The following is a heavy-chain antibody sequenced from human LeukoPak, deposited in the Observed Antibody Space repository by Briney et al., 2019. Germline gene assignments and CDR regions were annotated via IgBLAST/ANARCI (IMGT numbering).Heavy chain of an antibody. Sequence: ASVKVSCKASGYTFTSYGISWVRQAPGQGLEWMGWISAYNGNTNYAQKFQGRVTITADESTSTAYMELSSLRSEDTAVYYCARGSSSPNWFDPWGQGTLVTVSS. CDR2: ISAYNGNT. CDR3: ARGSSSPNWFDP. D-gene: IGHD6-6*01. V-gene: IGHV1-18*01. J-gene: IGHJ5*02. CDR1: GYTFTSYG.